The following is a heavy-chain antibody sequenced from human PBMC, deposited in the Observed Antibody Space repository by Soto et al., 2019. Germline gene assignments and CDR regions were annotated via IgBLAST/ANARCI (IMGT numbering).Heavy chain of an antibody. Sequence: GQLVESGGGEVQPGRSLRLSCAASGFKFTDFALHWVRQAPGKGLEWVAIIAYDGSEKHYADSVKGRFAISRDNPKNTLYLEMNSLRPEDTAVYFCARRAWHRSYAIDVWGQGTTVTVFS. CDR3: ARRAWHRSYAIDV. J-gene: IGHJ6*02. CDR2: IAYDGSEK. CDR1: GFKFTDFA. D-gene: IGHD3-16*02. V-gene: IGHV3-30*09.